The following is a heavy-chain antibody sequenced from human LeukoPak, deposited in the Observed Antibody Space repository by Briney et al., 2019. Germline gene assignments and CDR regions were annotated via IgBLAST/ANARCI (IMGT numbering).Heavy chain of an antibody. CDR1: GFPLSSYA. Sequence: GGSLRLSCAASGFPLSSYAMSRVRQASGKGLEWVSATSSSDPGTYYADSVRGRFTISRDNSKNTLYLQLNSLRVEDAGVYYCARAPVTSCRGVYCYPFDYWGQGTLVTVSS. D-gene: IGHD2-21*01. V-gene: IGHV3-23*01. J-gene: IGHJ4*02. CDR2: TSSSDPGT. CDR3: ARAPVTSCRGVYCYPFDY.